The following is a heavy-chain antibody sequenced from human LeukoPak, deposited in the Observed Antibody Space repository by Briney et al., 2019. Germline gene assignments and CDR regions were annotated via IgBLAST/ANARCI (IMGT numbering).Heavy chain of an antibody. CDR3: VKDPGEFSWFDAFDI. CDR1: GFTFSSYW. D-gene: IGHD3-10*01. V-gene: IGHV3-7*03. CDR2: IKQDGSEK. Sequence: GGSLRLSCAASGFTFSSYWMSWVRQAPGKGLEWVANIKQDGSEKYYVDSVKGRFTISRDNSKNTLYLQMNSLRAEDTAVYYCVKDPGEFSWFDAFDIWGQGTMVTVSS. J-gene: IGHJ3*02.